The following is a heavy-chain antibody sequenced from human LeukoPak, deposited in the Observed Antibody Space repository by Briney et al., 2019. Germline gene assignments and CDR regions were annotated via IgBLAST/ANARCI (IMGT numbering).Heavy chain of an antibody. CDR1: GFTFSSYG. CDR2: IRYDGSNK. CDR3: ARAKLGIVVVIDY. J-gene: IGHJ4*02. D-gene: IGHD3-22*01. V-gene: IGHV3-30*02. Sequence: PGGSLRLSCAASGFTFSSYGMHWVRQAPGKGLEWVAFIRYDGSNKYYADSVKGRFTISRDNSKNTLYLQMNSLRAEDTAVYYCARAKLGIVVVIDYWGQGTLVTVSS.